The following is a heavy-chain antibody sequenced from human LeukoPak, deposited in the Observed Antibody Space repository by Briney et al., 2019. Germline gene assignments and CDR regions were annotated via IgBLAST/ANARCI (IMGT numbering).Heavy chain of an antibody. D-gene: IGHD3-9*01. J-gene: IGHJ4*02. CDR1: GFTFSSYA. CDR3: AKDPRARYFDWLPHGY. Sequence: GGSLRLSCAASGFTFSSYAMSWVRQAPGKGLEWVSAISGSGGSTYYADSVKGRFTISRDNSKNTLYLQMNSLRAEDTAVYYCAKDPRARYFDWLPHGYWGQGTLVTVSS. V-gene: IGHV3-23*01. CDR2: ISGSGGST.